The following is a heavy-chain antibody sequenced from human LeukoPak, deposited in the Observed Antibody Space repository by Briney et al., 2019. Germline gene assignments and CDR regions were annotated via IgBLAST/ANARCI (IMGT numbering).Heavy chain of an antibody. V-gene: IGHV3-33*01. Sequence: TGGSLRLSCAASGFIFSHYGMHWVRQAPGKGLEWVAVVWYDGSDKFYADSVKGRFTISRDNSKNTLYLQMNSLRAEDTSVYYCVTSRDFWSGFDSWGQGALVTVSS. J-gene: IGHJ4*02. CDR1: GFIFSHYG. CDR2: VWYDGSDK. D-gene: IGHD3-3*01. CDR3: VTSRDFWSGFDS.